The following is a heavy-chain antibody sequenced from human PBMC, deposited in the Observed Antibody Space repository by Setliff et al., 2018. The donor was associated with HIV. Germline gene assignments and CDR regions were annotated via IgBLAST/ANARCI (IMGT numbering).Heavy chain of an antibody. J-gene: IGHJ4*02. CDR1: GASISSHY. D-gene: IGHD6-13*01. CDR2: IHYTGST. Sequence: SETLSLTCTVSGASISSHYWTWIRQPPGKGLEWIGNIHYTGSTNYNPSLKSRVTISGDSSKKQFSLKLSSVTAADTAVYYCARVGAAAAGTPFDSWGQGTLVTVSS. CDR3: ARVGAAAAGTPFDS. V-gene: IGHV4-59*11.